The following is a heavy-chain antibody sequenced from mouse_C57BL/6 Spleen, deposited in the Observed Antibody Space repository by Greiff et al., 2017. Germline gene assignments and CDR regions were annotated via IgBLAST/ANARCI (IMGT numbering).Heavy chain of an antibody. D-gene: IGHD1-1*01. V-gene: IGHV3-6*01. CDR2: ISYDGSN. CDR1: GYSITSGYY. J-gene: IGHJ1*03. CDR3: ARDSLTTVFDV. Sequence: EVKLQESGPGLVKPSQSLSLTCSVTGYSITSGYYWNWIRQFPGNKLEWMGYISYDGSNNYNPSLKNRISITRDTSKNQFFLKLNSVTTEDTATYYCARDSLTTVFDVWGTGTTVTVSS.